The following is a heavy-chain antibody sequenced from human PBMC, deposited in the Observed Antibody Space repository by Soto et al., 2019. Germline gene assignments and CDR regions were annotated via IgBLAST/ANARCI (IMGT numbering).Heavy chain of an antibody. J-gene: IGHJ4*02. CDR1: GYTFTSYG. CDR2: TSAYNGNT. V-gene: IGHV1-18*04. CDR3: ARDLHDYSSYDRAFDY. D-gene: IGHD4-4*01. Sequence: ASVKVSCKASGYTFTSYGISWVRQAPGQGLEWMGWTSAYNGNTNYAQKLQGRVTMTTDTSTSTAYMELRSLRSDDTAVYCCARDLHDYSSYDRAFDYWGQGTLVTVSS.